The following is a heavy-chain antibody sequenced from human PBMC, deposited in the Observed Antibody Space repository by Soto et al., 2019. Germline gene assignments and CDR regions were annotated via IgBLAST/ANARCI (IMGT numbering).Heavy chain of an antibody. CDR1: GFTFSSYA. CDR3: ARHPPDCSSTSCYTSYYYYGMDV. J-gene: IGHJ6*02. Sequence: QVQLVESGGGVVQPGRSLRLSCAASGFTFSSYAMHWVRQAPAKGLEWVAVISYDGSNKYYADSVKGRFTISRDNSKNTLDLQMNSLRAEDTAVYYCARHPPDCSSTSCYTSYYYYGMDVWGQGTKVTVSS. D-gene: IGHD2-2*02. V-gene: IGHV3-30-3*01. CDR2: ISYDGSNK.